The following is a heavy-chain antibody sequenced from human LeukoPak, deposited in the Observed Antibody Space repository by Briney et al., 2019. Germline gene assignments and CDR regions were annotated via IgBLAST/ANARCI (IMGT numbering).Heavy chain of an antibody. J-gene: IGHJ3*02. CDR3: AREAKSRVVVITTSSSKNDAFDI. CDR1: GFTFSSYE. CDR2: ISSSGSTI. Sequence: PGGSLRLSCAASGFTFSSYEMNWVRQAPGKGLEWISYISSSGSTIYNAESVKGRFTISRDNAKNSLYLQMNSLRAEDTAVYYCAREAKSRVVVITTSSSKNDAFDIWGQGTMVNVSS. V-gene: IGHV3-48*03. D-gene: IGHD3-22*01.